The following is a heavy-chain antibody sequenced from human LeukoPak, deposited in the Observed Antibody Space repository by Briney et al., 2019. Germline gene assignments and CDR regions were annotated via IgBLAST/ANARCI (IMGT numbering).Heavy chain of an antibody. J-gene: IGHJ4*02. CDR3: AKEGVGPTQFCFDY. CDR1: GYTFTGYY. V-gene: IGHV1-2*02. Sequence: ASVKVSCKASGYTFTGYYMHWVRQAPGQGLEWMEWINPNSGGTNYAQKFQGRVTMTRDTSISTAYMELSSLGSDDTAVYSCAKEGVGPTQFCFDYWAQGTPVTVSS. D-gene: IGHD1-26*01. CDR2: INPNSGGT.